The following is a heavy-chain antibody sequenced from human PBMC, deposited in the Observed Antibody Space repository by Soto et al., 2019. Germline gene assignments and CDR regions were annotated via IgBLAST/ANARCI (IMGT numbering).Heavy chain of an antibody. J-gene: IGHJ4*02. V-gene: IGHV4-34*01. Sequence: PSETLSLTCAVYGGSFSGYYWSWIRQPPGKGLEWIGEINHSGSTNYNPSLKSRVTISVDTSKNQFSLKLSSVTAADTAVYYCASSATVTTHDYFDYWGQGTLVTVSS. CDR1: GGSFSGYY. CDR3: ASSATVTTHDYFDY. D-gene: IGHD4-4*01. CDR2: INHSGST.